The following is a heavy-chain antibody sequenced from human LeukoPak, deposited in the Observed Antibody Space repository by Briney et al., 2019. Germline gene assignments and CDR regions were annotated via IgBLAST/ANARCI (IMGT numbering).Heavy chain of an antibody. CDR3: ARVPSITIFGVVTPYYFDY. CDR2: IYYSGST. V-gene: IGHV4-61*01. J-gene: IGHJ4*02. CDR1: GGSVSSGSYY. Sequence: KPSETLSLTCTVSGGSVSSGSYYWSWIRQPPGKGLGWIGYIYYSGSTNYNPSLKSRVTISVDTSKNQFSLKLSSVTAADTAVYYCARVPSITIFGVVTPYYFDYWGQGNLVTVSS. D-gene: IGHD3-3*01.